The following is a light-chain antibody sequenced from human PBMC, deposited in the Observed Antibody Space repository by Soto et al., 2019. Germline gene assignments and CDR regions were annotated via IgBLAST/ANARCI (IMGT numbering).Light chain of an antibody. J-gene: IGKJ4*01. Sequence: DIVITHSPYSLDVSLXARATINCKSSRRVLDSSLNKNWVAWYQQXSGQPPXLXXQSASSRESGVPDRFSGSGSGTDFTRTINSVQAEDVAVYYGQQYYSAPLTFGGGTKVDIK. V-gene: IGKV4-1*01. CDR3: QQYYSAPLT. CDR2: SAS. CDR1: RRVLDSSLNKNW.